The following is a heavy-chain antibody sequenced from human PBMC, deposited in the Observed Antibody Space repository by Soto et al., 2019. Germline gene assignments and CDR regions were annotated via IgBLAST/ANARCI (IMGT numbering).Heavy chain of an antibody. D-gene: IGHD3-9*01. V-gene: IGHV3-23*01. CDR2: ISGTGRVT. J-gene: IGHJ1*01. Sequence: EVQLLESGGGLVQPGESLKISCAVSGFTFSSYDMSWVRQAPGKGLEWVSGISGTGRVTNYAESVKGRFTISRDNPKNTLSLEMKSLRAEDTAVYYCAKDVHYDIVTGIEYFDHWGQGTLVTVSS. CDR3: AKDVHYDIVTGIEYFDH. CDR1: GFTFSSYD.